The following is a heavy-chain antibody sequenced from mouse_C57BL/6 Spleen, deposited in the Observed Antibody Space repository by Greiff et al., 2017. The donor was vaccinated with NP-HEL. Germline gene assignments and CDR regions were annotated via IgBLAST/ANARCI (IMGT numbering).Heavy chain of an antibody. Sequence: QVQLQQPGAELVKPGASVKMSCKASGYTFTSYWITWVKQRPGQGLEWIGDIYPGSGSTNYNEKFKSKATLTVDTSSSTAYMQLSSLTSEDSAVYYCARQEYGYWYFDVWGTGTTVTVSS. V-gene: IGHV1-55*01. CDR1: GYTFTSYW. D-gene: IGHD1-1*02. CDR3: ARQEYGYWYFDV. J-gene: IGHJ1*03. CDR2: IYPGSGST.